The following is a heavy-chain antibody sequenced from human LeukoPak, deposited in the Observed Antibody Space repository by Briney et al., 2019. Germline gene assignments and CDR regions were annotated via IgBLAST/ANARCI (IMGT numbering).Heavy chain of an antibody. CDR3: ARIRGYYDILTGSNDAFDI. CDR2: INPNSGGT. CDR1: GYTFTGYY. D-gene: IGHD3-9*01. J-gene: IGHJ3*02. V-gene: IGHV1-2*02. Sequence: ASVKVSCKASGYTFTGYYMHWVRQAPGQGLEWMGWINPNSGGTNYAQKFQGRVTMTTDTSTSTAYMELRSLRSDDTAVYYCARIRGYYDILTGSNDAFDIWGQGTMVTVSS.